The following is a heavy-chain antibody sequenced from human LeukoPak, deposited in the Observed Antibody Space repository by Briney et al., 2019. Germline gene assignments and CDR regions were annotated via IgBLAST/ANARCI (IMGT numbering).Heavy chain of an antibody. J-gene: IGHJ4*02. Sequence: SGTLSLTCAVYGGSFSGDYWSWSRQPPGKGLEWIGEINHSGSTNYNPSLKSRVTISVDTSKNQFSLKLSSVTAADTAVYYCARAPSFLGYCSSTSCRPPYFDYWGQGTLVTVSS. CDR3: ARAPSFLGYCSSTSCRPPYFDY. D-gene: IGHD2-2*01. CDR1: GGSFSGDY. V-gene: IGHV4-34*01. CDR2: INHSGST.